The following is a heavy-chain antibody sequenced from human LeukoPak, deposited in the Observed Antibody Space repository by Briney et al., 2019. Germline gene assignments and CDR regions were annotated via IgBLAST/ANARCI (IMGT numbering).Heavy chain of an antibody. CDR2: INHSGST. D-gene: IGHD3-10*01. J-gene: IGHJ4*02. CDR3: ARKGREYYYGSGSPNFDY. Sequence: PSETLSLTCAVYGGSFSGYYWSWIRQPPGKGLEWIGEINHSGSTNYNPSLKSRVTISVDTSKNQFSLKLSSVTAADTAVYYCARKGREYYYGSGSPNFDYWGQGTLVTVSS. V-gene: IGHV4-34*01. CDR1: GGSFSGYY.